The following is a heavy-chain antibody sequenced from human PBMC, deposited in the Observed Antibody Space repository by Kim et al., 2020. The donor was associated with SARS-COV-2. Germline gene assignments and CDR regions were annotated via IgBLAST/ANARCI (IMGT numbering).Heavy chain of an antibody. Sequence: ASVKVSCKVSGYTLTELSMHWVRQAPGKGLEWMGGSDSEDGETFYAQKFQGRVTMTEDTSTETAYMELSGLRFDDTAIYYCATATVSTLFDAFDIWGHGTLVTVSS. D-gene: IGHD4-17*01. CDR1: GYTLTELS. V-gene: IGHV1-24*01. J-gene: IGHJ3*02. CDR2: SDSEDGET. CDR3: ATATVSTLFDAFDI.